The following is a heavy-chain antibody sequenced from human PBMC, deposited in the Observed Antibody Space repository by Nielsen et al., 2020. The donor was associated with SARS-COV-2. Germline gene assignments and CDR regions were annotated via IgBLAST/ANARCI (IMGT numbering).Heavy chain of an antibody. CDR1: GFTFSNYG. D-gene: IGHD2-21*01. J-gene: IGHJ5*01. CDR2: ISDDGRNK. V-gene: IGHV3-30*03. Sequence: GESLKISCAASGFTFSNYGMHWVRQAPGKGLEWVAVISDDGRNKYYADSVKGRFTISRDNSKNTLYLQMNSLRVDDTAVYYCATHFVLGWLDSWGQGTLVAVSS. CDR3: ATHFVLGWLDS.